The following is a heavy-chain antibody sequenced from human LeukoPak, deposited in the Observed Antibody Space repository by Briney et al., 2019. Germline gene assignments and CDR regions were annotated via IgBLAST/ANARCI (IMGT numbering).Heavy chain of an antibody. CDR3: ARGKNNAFDY. J-gene: IGHJ4*02. Sequence: SQTLSLTCAISGDSASSTNGVAWNWIRQSPSRGLEWLGRTYYRARWYNDYAESVKSRITVNPDTSKNQFSLQLNSVTPEDTAVYYCARGKNNAFDYWGQGTLVTVSS. D-gene: IGHD2/OR15-2a*01. V-gene: IGHV6-1*01. CDR2: TYYRARWYN. CDR1: GDSASSTNGVA.